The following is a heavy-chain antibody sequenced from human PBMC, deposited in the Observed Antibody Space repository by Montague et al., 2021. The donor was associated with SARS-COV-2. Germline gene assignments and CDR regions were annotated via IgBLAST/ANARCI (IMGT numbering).Heavy chain of an antibody. V-gene: IGHV4-34*01. CDR3: ARGPFCSGTHCHNRSWFGP. D-gene: IGHD2-15*01. CDR2: IYHRGIT. CDR1: GGSIGTFS. Sequence: SETLSLTCAVQGGSIGTFSWHLIRQSPGKGLEWTGEIYHRGITNYNPSLKSRVTISADTSKDEISLQLISMIDADGAVYYCARGPFCSGTHCHNRSWFGPWGQGTLVIVSS. J-gene: IGHJ5*01.